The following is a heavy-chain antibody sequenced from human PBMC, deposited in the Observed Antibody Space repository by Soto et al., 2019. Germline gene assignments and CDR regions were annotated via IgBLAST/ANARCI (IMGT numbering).Heavy chain of an antibody. V-gene: IGHV3-23*01. D-gene: IGHD6-19*01. CDR3: AKDVESGWYEAFDY. CDR2: IRSFDYRT. J-gene: IGHJ4*02. CDR1: GFDFREYG. Sequence: LRRSCTASGFDFREYGMSWVRQAPGKGLEWVSSIRSFDYRTNYADSVKGRFTISRDNSKSTLSLQMNSLRAEDTAVYYCAKDVESGWYEAFDYWGPGTLVTVSS.